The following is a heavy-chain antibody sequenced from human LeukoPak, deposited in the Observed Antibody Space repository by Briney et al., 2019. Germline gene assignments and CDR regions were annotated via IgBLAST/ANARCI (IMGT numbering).Heavy chain of an antibody. CDR3: ERVPEPDGAFDY. J-gene: IGHJ4*02. CDR2: ISSSSSYI. Sequence: GGSLRLSCAASGFTFSSYSMNWVRQAPGKGLEWVSSISSSSSYIYYADSVKGRFTISRDNAKNSLYLQMNSLRAEDTAVYYCERVPEPDGAFDYWGQATLVTVSS. V-gene: IGHV3-21*01. D-gene: IGHD1-26*01. CDR1: GFTFSSYS.